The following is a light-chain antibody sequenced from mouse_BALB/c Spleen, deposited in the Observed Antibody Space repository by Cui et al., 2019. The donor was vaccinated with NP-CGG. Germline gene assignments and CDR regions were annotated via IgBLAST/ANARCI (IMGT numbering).Light chain of an antibody. CDR2: GTN. CDR1: TGAVTTNNF. CDR3: ALWYSNHWV. Sequence: QAVFTQASALTTSPGETVTLTCRSSTGAVTTNNFANWVQEKPDHLFTGLIGGTNNRTPGVPARFSGSLIGDKAALTITGAQTEDEAIYFCALWYSNHWVFGGGTKLTVL. V-gene: IGLV1*01. J-gene: IGLJ1*01.